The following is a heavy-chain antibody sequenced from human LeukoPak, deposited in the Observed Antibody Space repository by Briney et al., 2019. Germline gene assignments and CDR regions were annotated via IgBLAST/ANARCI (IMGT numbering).Heavy chain of an antibody. CDR1: GFTFRNYR. CDR2: ISSSSIYI. D-gene: IGHD5-24*01. J-gene: IGHJ3*02. Sequence: GGSLRLSCAASGFTFRNYRMNWVRQAPGKGLEWVSSISSSSIYIYYAGSLKGRFTISRDNAKNSLYLQMNSLRAEDTAVYYCARGRDGYNLVDAFDIWGQGIMVTVSS. CDR3: ARGRDGYNLVDAFDI. V-gene: IGHV3-21*01.